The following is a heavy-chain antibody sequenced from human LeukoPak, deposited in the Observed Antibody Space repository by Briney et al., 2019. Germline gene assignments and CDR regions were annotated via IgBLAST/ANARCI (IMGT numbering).Heavy chain of an antibody. CDR1: GYTFTIHF. CDR3: ARDLPTGYALMAY. CDR2: INPSGGNT. D-gene: IGHD3-16*01. Sequence: AALKVSCKASGYTFTIHFMQWVPPAPGQRVWWMGVINPSGGNTGYAQKFQRRLIMTRDTSTSTLYMELSSLTSEDSAAYYCARDLPTGYALMAYWGQGTLLIVSS. J-gene: IGHJ4*02. V-gene: IGHV1-46*01.